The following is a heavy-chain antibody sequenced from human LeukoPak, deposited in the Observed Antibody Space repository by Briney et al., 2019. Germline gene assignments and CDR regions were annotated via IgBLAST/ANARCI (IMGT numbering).Heavy chain of an antibody. D-gene: IGHD2-8*01. CDR2: ISSGSSYI. CDR1: GFTFSSYS. V-gene: IGHV3-21*01. Sequence: GGSLRLSCAASGFTFSSYSMNWVRQAPGKGLEWVSSISSGSSYIYYADSVKGRFTISRDNGKNSLYLQMNSLRAEDTAVYYCARDGPKYCSNGVCYAPADPWGQGTLVTVSS. J-gene: IGHJ5*02. CDR3: ARDGPKYCSNGVCYAPADP.